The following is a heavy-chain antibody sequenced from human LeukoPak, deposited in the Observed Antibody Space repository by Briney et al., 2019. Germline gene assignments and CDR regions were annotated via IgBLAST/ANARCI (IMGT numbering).Heavy chain of an antibody. CDR2: IYYSGST. V-gene: IGHV4-59*08. CDR3: ARGSSGWYSPLTYYMDV. CDR1: GGSISSYY. D-gene: IGHD6-19*01. Sequence: SETLSLTCTVSGGSISSYYWSWIRQPPGKGLEWIGYIYYSGSTNYNPSLKSRVTISVDTSKNQFSLKLSSVTAADTAVYYCARGSSGWYSPLTYYMDVWGKGTTVTVSS. J-gene: IGHJ6*03.